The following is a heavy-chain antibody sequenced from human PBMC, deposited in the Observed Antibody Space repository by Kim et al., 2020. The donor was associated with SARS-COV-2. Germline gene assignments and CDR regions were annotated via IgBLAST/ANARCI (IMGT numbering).Heavy chain of an antibody. CDR3: ARDIVATGHFDY. CDR2: IYYSGST. V-gene: IGHV4-59*13. CDR1: GGSISSYY. D-gene: IGHD5-12*01. Sequence: SETLSLTCTVSGGSISSYYWSWIRQPPGKGLEWIGYIYYSGSTNYNPSLKSRVTISVDTSKNQFSLKLSSVTAADTAVYYCARDIVATGHFDYWGQGTLVTVSS. J-gene: IGHJ4*02.